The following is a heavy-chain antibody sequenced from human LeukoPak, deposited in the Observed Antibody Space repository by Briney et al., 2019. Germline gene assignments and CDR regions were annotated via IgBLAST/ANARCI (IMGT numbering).Heavy chain of an antibody. CDR3: ANDSERVVVADANWFDP. J-gene: IGHJ5*02. CDR2: IKQDGSEK. V-gene: IGHV3-7*03. CDR1: GFTFSSYW. D-gene: IGHD2-15*01. Sequence: GGSLRLSCAASGFTFSSYWMSWVRQAPGKGLEWVANIKQDGSEKYYVDSVKGRFTISRDNAKNSLYLQMNSLRAEDTALYYCANDSERVVVADANWFDPWGQGTLVTVSS.